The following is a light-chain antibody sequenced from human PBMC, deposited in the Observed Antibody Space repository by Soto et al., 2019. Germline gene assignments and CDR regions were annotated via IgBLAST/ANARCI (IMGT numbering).Light chain of an antibody. J-gene: IGKJ1*01. V-gene: IGKV4-1*01. CDR1: QSVLYSSNNKNY. Sequence: VMTQSPDSLAVSLGERATINCKSSQSVLYSSNNKNYLAWYQQKPGQPPKLLIYWASTRESGVPDRFSGSGSGTDFTLTISSLQAEDVAVYYCQQYYSTWTFGQGTKVEIK. CDR2: WAS. CDR3: QQYYSTWT.